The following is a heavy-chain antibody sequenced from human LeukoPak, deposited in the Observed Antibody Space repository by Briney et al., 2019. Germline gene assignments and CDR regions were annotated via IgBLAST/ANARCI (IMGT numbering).Heavy chain of an antibody. CDR3: ARELRFLEWFDY. D-gene: IGHD3-3*01. CDR2: ISSSSSYI. CDR1: GFTFSSYS. J-gene: IGHJ4*02. Sequence: PGGSLRLSCAASGFTFSSYSMNWVRQAPGKGLEWVSSISSSSSYIYYADSVKGRFTISRDNAKNSLYLQMNSLRAEDTAVYYCARELRFLEWFDYWGQGTLVTVSS. V-gene: IGHV3-21*01.